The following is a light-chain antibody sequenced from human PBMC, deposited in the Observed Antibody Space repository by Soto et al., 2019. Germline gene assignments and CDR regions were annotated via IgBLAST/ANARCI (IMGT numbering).Light chain of an antibody. CDR2: DNN. V-gene: IGLV1-40*01. CDR1: SSNIGAGYD. CDR3: QSYDRSLSVV. J-gene: IGLJ2*01. Sequence: QSVLTQPPSVSGAPGQRVTISCTGSSSNIGAGYDVHWYQQLPGTAPKLLIYDNNNRPSGVPDRFSGSKSGNSASLAITGLQAEDEADYYCQSYDRSLSVVFGGGTKLTVL.